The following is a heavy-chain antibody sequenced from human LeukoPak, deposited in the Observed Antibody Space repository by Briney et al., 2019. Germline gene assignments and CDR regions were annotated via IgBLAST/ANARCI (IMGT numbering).Heavy chain of an antibody. J-gene: IGHJ4*02. Sequence: KPGGSLRLSCAASGFTFSNAWMSWVRQAPGKGLEWVGRIKSKTDGGTTDYAAPVKGRFTTSRDDLKNTLYLQMNSLKTEDTAVYYCTTKTYYYDSSGYSFDYWGQGTLVTVSS. D-gene: IGHD3-22*01. CDR2: IKSKTDGGTT. V-gene: IGHV3-15*01. CDR1: GFTFSNAW. CDR3: TTKTYYYDSSGYSFDY.